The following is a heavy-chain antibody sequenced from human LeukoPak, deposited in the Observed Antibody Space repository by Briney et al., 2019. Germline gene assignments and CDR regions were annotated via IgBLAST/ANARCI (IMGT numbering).Heavy chain of an antibody. CDR2: ISSSSSYI. D-gene: IGHD2-15*01. J-gene: IGHJ4*02. V-gene: IGHV3-21*01. CDR1: GFTFSSYS. Sequence: NPGGSLTLSCAASGFTFSSYSMNWVRQAPGKGLEWVSSISSSSSYIYYADSVKGRFTISRDNAKNSLYLQMNSLRAEDTAVYYCARGHVVVVAATEYWGQGTLVTVSS. CDR3: ARGHVVVVAATEY.